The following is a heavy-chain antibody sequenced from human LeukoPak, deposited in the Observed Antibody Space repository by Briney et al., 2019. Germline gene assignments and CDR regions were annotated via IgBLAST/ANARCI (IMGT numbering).Heavy chain of an antibody. V-gene: IGHV3-21*01. J-gene: IGHJ4*02. CDR2: ISSSSSYI. CDR3: AREEGDSSSWYNELFDY. D-gene: IGHD6-13*01. CDR1: GFTFSSYS. Sequence: NPGGSLRLSCAASGFTFSSYSMNWVRQAPGKGLEWVSSISSSSSYIYYADSVKGRFTISRDNAKNSLYPQMNSLRAEDTAVYYCAREEGDSSSWYNELFDYWGQGTLVTVSS.